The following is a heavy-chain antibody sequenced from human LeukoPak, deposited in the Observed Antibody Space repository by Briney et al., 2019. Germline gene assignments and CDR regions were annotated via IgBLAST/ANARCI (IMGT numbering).Heavy chain of an antibody. D-gene: IGHD3-9*01. CDR3: VKETYYDILTGYYIPSPYYFDY. CDR2: ITSTSTI. Sequence: GGSLRLSCAASGFTFSSYSMNWVRQAPGKGLEWVSLITSTSTIYYADSVKGRFTISRDNSKNTLYLQMNSLRAEDTAVYYCVKETYYDILTGYYIPSPYYFDYWGQGTLVTVSS. J-gene: IGHJ4*02. CDR1: GFTFSSYS. V-gene: IGHV3-48*01.